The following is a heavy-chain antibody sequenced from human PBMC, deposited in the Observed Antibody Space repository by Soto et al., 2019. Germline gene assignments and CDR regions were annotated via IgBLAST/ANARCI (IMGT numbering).Heavy chain of an antibody. V-gene: IGHV6-1*01. CDR3: ARTCGGRGYFDS. J-gene: IGHJ4*02. CDR2: RFYRSRWYS. Sequence: QTLSLTCALAGDSVSTNSGALYWIIRSPSICIELLGRRFYRSRWYSDYADSVKGRININSDTSKNQFSLRLDSVTAAGSVLYRCARTCGGRGYFDSWGQGILVTGSS. CDR1: GDSVSTNSGA. D-gene: IGHD2-21*01.